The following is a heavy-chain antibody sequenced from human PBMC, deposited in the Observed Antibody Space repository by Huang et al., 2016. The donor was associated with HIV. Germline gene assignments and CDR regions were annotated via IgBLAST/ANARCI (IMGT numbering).Heavy chain of an antibody. V-gene: IGHV3-23*01. Sequence: EVQLLESGGGLVEPGRSLRLSCAASGFSFSTYAMSWVRQVPGKGLEWVSSIRGSGSTTYYADSVKGRFTISRDNSKNTLYLQIHSLTAEDTAMYYCATDPDRNYGTDWVEGYYWGQGTLVTVSS. CDR2: IRGSGSTT. CDR1: GFSFSTYA. D-gene: IGHD2-21*01. CDR3: ATDPDRNYGTDWVEGYY. J-gene: IGHJ4*02.